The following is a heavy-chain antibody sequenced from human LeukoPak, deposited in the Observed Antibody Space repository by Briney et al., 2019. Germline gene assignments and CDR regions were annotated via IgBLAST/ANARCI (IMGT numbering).Heavy chain of an antibody. CDR1: GYTFTGYY. J-gene: IGHJ4*02. Sequence: ASVKVSCKASGYTFTGYYIHWVRLAPGQGLEWMGWIKPNSGGTNYAQKFQGRVTMTRDTSIRTAYMELSGLRSDDAAVYYCAKIGSSSSLTELDYWGQGTLVTVSS. V-gene: IGHV1-2*02. D-gene: IGHD6-6*01. CDR2: IKPNSGGT. CDR3: AKIGSSSSLTELDY.